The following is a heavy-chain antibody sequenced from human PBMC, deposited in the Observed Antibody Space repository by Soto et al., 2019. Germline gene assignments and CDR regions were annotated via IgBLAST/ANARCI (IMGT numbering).Heavy chain of an antibody. Sequence: QAQLVESGGGVVQAGRSLRLSCAASEFTFSSYAMHWVRQAPGKGLEWVALISSDGSQKYYADSVMGRCLISRDNSLNTLYIRVDNVRDGDTAVYYCAKDQTYIGTAVYDVWGQGTTVTVSS. CDR1: EFTFSSYA. D-gene: IGHD2-21*02. CDR2: ISSDGSQK. CDR3: AKDQTYIGTAVYDV. J-gene: IGHJ6*02. V-gene: IGHV3-30*18.